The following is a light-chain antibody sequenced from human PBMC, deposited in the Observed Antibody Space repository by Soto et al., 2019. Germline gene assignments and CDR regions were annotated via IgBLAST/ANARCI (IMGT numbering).Light chain of an antibody. Sequence: EIVITQSPDTLSVSPGERATLSCTASQSVFSSLAWYQQKPGQAPTLLISGAATRATGIPARFSGSGSGTEFTLTISSLQSEDFAVYYCQQYHNWPAFGQGTKVDIK. J-gene: IGKJ1*01. CDR3: QQYHNWPA. CDR2: GAA. V-gene: IGKV3-15*01. CDR1: QSVFSS.